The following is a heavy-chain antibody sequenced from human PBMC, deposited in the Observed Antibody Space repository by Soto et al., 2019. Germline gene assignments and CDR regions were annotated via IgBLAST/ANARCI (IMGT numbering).Heavy chain of an antibody. V-gene: IGHV1-18*01. CDR3: ARGGYGDY. D-gene: IGHD1-1*01. CDR2: ISAHNGNT. Sequence: QVNLVQSGAEVKKPGASVKVSCKGSGYAFTTYGITWVRQAPGQGLEWMGWISAHNGNTNYAQKLQGRVTVTRDTSTSTAYMERRSLRSDDTAVYYCARGGYGDYWGQGALVTVSS. CDR1: GYAFTTYG. J-gene: IGHJ4*02.